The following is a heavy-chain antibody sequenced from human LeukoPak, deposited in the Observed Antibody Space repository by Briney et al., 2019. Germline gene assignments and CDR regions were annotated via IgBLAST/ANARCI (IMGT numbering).Heavy chain of an antibody. CDR2: INPNSGGT. Sequence: ASVKVSCKASGYTFTGYYMHWVRQAPGQGLEWMGWINPNSGGTNYAQKFQGRVTMTRDTSISTAYMELSRLRSDDTAVYYCARGRSYYDSSLFDPWGQGTLVTVSS. J-gene: IGHJ5*02. CDR1: GYTFTGYY. V-gene: IGHV1-2*02. CDR3: ARGRSYYDSSLFDP. D-gene: IGHD3-22*01.